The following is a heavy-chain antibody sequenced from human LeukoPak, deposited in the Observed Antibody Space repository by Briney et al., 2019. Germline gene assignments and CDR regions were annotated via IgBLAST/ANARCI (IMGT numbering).Heavy chain of an antibody. CDR1: GFTFSSYW. V-gene: IGHV3-74*01. Sequence: GGSLRLSCAASGFTFSSYWMHWVRHAPGKGLVWVSRINSDGSSTSYADSVKGRFTISRDNAKNSLYLQMNSLRAEDTALYYCARFVEMATSIDYWGQGTLVTVSS. CDR3: ARFVEMATSIDY. D-gene: IGHD5-24*01. CDR2: INSDGSST. J-gene: IGHJ4*02.